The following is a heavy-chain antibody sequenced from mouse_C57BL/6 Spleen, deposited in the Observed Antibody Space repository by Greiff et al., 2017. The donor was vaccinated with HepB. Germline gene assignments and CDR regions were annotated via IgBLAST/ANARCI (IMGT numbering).Heavy chain of an antibody. Sequence: DVQLVESGPGLVKPSQSLSLTCSVTGYSITSGYYWNWIRQFPGNKLEWMGYISYDGSNNYNPSLKNRISITRDTSKNQFFLKLNSVTTEDTATYYCARDSNYFFAYWGQGTLVTVSA. D-gene: IGHD2-5*01. V-gene: IGHV3-6*01. CDR3: ARDSNYFFAY. CDR1: GYSITSGYY. J-gene: IGHJ3*01. CDR2: ISYDGSN.